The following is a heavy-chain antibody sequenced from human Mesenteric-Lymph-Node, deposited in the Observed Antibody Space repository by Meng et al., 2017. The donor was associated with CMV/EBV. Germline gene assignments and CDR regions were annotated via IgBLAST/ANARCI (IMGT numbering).Heavy chain of an antibody. Sequence: GSLRLSCTVSGGSIRSGGYYWGWIRQPPGKGLEWIGSMYYSGSAYYSPSLKSRVTISVDTSKNQFSLKLSAVTAADTAVYYCARDDSYDRSSGLDAFDVWGQGTMVTVSS. CDR1: GGSIRSGGYY. V-gene: IGHV4-39*07. D-gene: IGHD6-6*01. CDR3: ARDDSYDRSSGLDAFDV. CDR2: MYYSGSA. J-gene: IGHJ3*01.